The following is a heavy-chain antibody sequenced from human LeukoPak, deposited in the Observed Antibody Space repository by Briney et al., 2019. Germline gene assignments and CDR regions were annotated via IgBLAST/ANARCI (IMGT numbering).Heavy chain of an antibody. CDR3: AKGSTTPYYYYYGMDV. D-gene: IGHD2/OR15-2a*01. J-gene: IGHJ6*02. Sequence: PGGSLRLSCAASGFTFSSYGMHWVRQAPGKGLEWVAVISYDGSNKYYADSVKGRFTISRDNSKNTLYLQMNSLRAEDTAVYYCAKGSTTPYYYYYGMDVWGQGTTVTVSS. V-gene: IGHV3-30*18. CDR1: GFTFSSYG. CDR2: ISYDGSNK.